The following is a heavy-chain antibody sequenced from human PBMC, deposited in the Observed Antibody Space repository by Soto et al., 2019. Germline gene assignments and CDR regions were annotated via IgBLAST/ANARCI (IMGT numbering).Heavy chain of an antibody. CDR3: ARDPGEDEAMDY. V-gene: IGHV3-33*01. CDR1: GFTFSNFG. Sequence: QVQVVESGGGVVQPGRSLRLSCAASGFTFSNFGMHWVRQAPGKGLEWVAVIWHDGKNKYYADSAEGRFTISRDNSKNPLDLQLNSLRAEETAVYYCARDPGEDEAMDYWGQGTLVTVSS. D-gene: IGHD3-10*01. CDR2: IWHDGKNK. J-gene: IGHJ4*02.